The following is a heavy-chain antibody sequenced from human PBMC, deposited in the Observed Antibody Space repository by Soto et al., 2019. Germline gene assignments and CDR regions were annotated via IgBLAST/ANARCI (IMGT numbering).Heavy chain of an antibody. J-gene: IGHJ6*03. V-gene: IGHV4-4*02. CDR2: IYHSGST. D-gene: IGHD3-10*01. Sequence: SETLSLTCAVSSGSISSSNWWSWVRQPPGKGLEWIGEIYHSGSTNYNPSLKSRVTISVDKSKNQFSLKLSSVTAADTAVYYCAREIRGVNYYYMDVWGKGTTVTVSS. CDR3: AREIRGVNYYYMDV. CDR1: SGSISSSNW.